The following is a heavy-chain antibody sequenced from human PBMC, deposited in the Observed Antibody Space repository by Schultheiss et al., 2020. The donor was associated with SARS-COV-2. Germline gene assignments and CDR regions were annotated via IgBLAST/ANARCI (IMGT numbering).Heavy chain of an antibody. CDR3: ARDGLPGQWLYGAY. D-gene: IGHD6-19*01. J-gene: IGHJ4*02. CDR1: GGSFSGYY. V-gene: IGHV4-34*01. Sequence: SETLSLTCAVYGGSFSGYYWSWIRQPPGKGLEWIGEINHSGSTNYNPSLKSRVTMSVDTSKNQFSLKLSSVTAADTAVYYCARDGLPGQWLYGAYWGQGTLVTVSS. CDR2: INHSGST.